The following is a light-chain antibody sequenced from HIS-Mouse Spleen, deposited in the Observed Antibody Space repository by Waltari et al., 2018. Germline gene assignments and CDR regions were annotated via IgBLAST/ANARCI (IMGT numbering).Light chain of an antibody. Sequence: SYVLTQPPSVSVAPGKTARITCGGNNIGSKSVHWYQQKPGQAPVLVVYDDSDRPSGIPELFSGSNSGNTATLTISRVEAGDEADYYCQVWDSSSDPYVVFGGGTKLTVL. CDR3: QVWDSSSDPYVV. CDR1: NIGSKS. CDR2: DDS. J-gene: IGLJ2*01. V-gene: IGLV3-21*03.